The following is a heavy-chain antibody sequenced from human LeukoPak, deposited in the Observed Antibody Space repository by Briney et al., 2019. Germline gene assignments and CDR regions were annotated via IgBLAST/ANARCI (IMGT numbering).Heavy chain of an antibody. J-gene: IGHJ4*02. CDR3: ASWAGAATGFSGPFDY. CDR1: GFTFSSYW. D-gene: IGHD6-13*01. V-gene: IGHV3-48*01. CDR2: ISGSGGST. Sequence: GGSLRLSCAASGFTFSSYWMHWVRQAPGKGLVWVSAISGSGGSTYYANSVKGRFTISRDNAKNSLYLQMNSLRAEDTAVYYCASWAGAATGFSGPFDYWGQGTLVTVSS.